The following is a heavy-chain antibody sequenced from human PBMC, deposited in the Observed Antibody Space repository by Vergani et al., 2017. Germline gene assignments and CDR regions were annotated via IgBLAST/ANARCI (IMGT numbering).Heavy chain of an antibody. V-gene: IGHV3-11*01. CDR1: GFKFSDHY. CDR3: AKANPRNSGYDYLYYYHAMDV. CDR2: ISPGASTV. D-gene: IGHD5-12*01. J-gene: IGHJ6*02. Sequence: LEESGGGSVKPGGSLRLSCAASGFKFSDHYMSWIRQAPGKGLEWVSHISPGASTVPYTDSVTGRFTVSRDSSKNTLYLQMNSLSAGDTAVYYCAKANPRNSGYDYLYYYHAMDVWGQGTTVTVSS.